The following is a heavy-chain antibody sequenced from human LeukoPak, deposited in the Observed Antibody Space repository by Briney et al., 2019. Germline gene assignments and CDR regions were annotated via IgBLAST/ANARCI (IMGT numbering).Heavy chain of an antibody. D-gene: IGHD1-26*01. V-gene: IGHV4-34*01. Sequence: SVTLSLTCAVYGGSFSGYYWTWIRQIPGKGLEWLVEINHSGSTNYNPSLKSRVTISVDTSKNQFSLKLTSVTAADTAVYYCARGHVGSYVYYYYYGMDVWGQGTTVTVS. CDR3: ARGHVGSYVYYYYYGMDV. J-gene: IGHJ6*02. CDR2: INHSGST. CDR1: GGSFSGYY.